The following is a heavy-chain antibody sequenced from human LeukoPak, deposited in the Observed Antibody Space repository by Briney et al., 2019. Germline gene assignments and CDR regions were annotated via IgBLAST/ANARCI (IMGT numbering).Heavy chain of an antibody. D-gene: IGHD3-22*01. J-gene: IGHJ6*03. CDR2: IIPIFGTA. CDR3: AREAPSGSYYDSSGYSGYYYYMDV. V-gene: IGHV1-69*05. Sequence: ASVKVSCKAPGGTFSSYAISWVRQAPGQGLEWMGGIIPIFGTANYAQKFQGRVTITTDESTSTAYMELSSLRSEDTAVYYCAREAPSGSYYDSSGYSGYYYYMDVWGKGTTVTVSS. CDR1: GGTFSSYA.